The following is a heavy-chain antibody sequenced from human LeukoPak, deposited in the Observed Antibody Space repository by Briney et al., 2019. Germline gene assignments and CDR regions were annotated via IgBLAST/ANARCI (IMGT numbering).Heavy chain of an antibody. D-gene: IGHD3-10*01. CDR3: AKVGSGWAHMDV. CDR1: GFTFSSYG. J-gene: IGHJ6*03. CDR2: IRYDGSNK. V-gene: IGHV3-30*02. Sequence: GGSLRLSCAASGFTFSSYGMHWVRQAPGKGLEWVAFIRYDGSNKYYADSVKGRFTISRDNSKNTLYLQMNSLRAEDMAVYYCAKVGSGWAHMDVWGKGTTVTISS.